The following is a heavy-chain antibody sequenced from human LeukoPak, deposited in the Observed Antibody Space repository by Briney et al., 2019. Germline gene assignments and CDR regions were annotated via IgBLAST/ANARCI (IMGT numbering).Heavy chain of an antibody. J-gene: IGHJ4*02. D-gene: IGHD2-2*01. CDR2: ISGSGDTT. CDR3: AKGGTNTVVVPAAKY. CDR1: GFTFSNYA. Sequence: PGGSLRLSCAASGFTFSNYALSWVRQAPGKGLEWVSAISGSGDTTYYADSVKGRFTISRDNSKNTLHLQMNSLRVEDTAVYYCAKGGTNTVVVPAAKYWGQGTLVTVSS. V-gene: IGHV3-23*01.